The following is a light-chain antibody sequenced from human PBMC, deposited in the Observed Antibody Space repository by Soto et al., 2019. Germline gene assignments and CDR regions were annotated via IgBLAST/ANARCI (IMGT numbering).Light chain of an antibody. J-gene: IGKJ5*01. Sequence: IVLTQSPGTLSLSPGETATLSCRASQAVDSKYLAWYQQNPGQAPSLIMFDVSGRATGVPAIFSGGVSGTELALTFRSVEPEDLAVFYCQLYGISVQVTFGHGTRLQI. CDR3: QLYGISVQVT. V-gene: IGKV3-20*01. CDR2: DVS. CDR1: QAVDSKY.